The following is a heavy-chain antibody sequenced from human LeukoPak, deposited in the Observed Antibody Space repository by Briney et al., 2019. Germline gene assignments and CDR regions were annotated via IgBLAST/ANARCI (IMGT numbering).Heavy chain of an antibody. CDR2: ISGSGGST. J-gene: IGHJ4*02. CDR3: AKDPFVAVAGTGTPGY. CDR1: GFTFSSYA. V-gene: IGHV3-23*01. D-gene: IGHD6-19*01. Sequence: PGGSLRLSCAAPGFTFSSYAVSWVRQAPGKGLEWVSVISGSGGSTYYADSVKGRFTISRDNSKNTLYLQMNSLRAEDTAVYYCAKDPFVAVAGTGTPGYWGQGTLVTVSS.